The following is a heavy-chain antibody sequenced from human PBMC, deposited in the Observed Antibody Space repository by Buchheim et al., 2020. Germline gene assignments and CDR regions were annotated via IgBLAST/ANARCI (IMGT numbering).Heavy chain of an antibody. CDR1: GFTFSNYA. V-gene: IGHV3-23*05. CDR2: STLPNGNV. Sequence: EVQLLESGGGLVQPGGSLRLSCAVSGFTFSNYAMSWVRQAPGKGLEWVSSTLPNGNVEYADSVTGRFTLSRDYSKNTLSLQMNTLRAEDTAIYYCARWTQIQRSQFEYWGPGTLGTVSS. CDR3: ARWTQIQRSQFEY. J-gene: IGHJ4*02. D-gene: IGHD1-1*01.